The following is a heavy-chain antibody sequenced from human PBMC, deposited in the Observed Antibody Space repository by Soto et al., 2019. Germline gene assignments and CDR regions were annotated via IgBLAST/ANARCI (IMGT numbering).Heavy chain of an antibody. CDR2: IYFTGSSLTT. V-gene: IGHV4-39*01. D-gene: IGHD2-21*01. Sequence: QLQESGPGLVKPSETLSLTCSVSRGSVSSTSSYWGWIRQPPGKGLEWIGNIYFTGSSLTTSYNPSLQSRVTISADRRKNQFSLRLNSLTAADTAVYYCVRRSIVRGSGFDFWGQGILVTVSS. J-gene: IGHJ4*02. CDR1: RGSVSSTSSY. CDR3: VRRSIVRGSGFDF.